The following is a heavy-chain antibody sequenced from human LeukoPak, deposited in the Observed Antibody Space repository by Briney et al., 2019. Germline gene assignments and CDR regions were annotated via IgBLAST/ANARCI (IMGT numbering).Heavy chain of an antibody. CDR3: AKDWGACSSTSCYQFY. CDR1: GFTFSSYG. J-gene: IGHJ4*02. Sequence: GGSLRLSCAASGFTFSSYGMHWVRQAPGKGLEWVAFIRYDGSNKYYADSVKGRFTISRDNSKNTLYLQMNSLRAEDTAVYYCAKDWGACSSTSCYQFYWGQGTLATVSS. CDR2: IRYDGSNK. V-gene: IGHV3-30*02. D-gene: IGHD2-2*01.